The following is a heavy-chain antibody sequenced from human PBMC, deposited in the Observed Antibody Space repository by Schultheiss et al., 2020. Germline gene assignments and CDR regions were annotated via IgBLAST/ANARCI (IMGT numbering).Heavy chain of an antibody. V-gene: IGHV3-23*01. D-gene: IGHD6-19*01. CDR1: GFTFSGYA. Sequence: GGSLRLSCGASGFTFSGYAMSWVRQAPGKGLEWVSGISSGGGSSYYADSVKGRFTISRDNSKNTLDLQMNSLRAEDTAAYYCARGAYSSGWYEGGDWFDPWGQGTLVTVSS. CDR3: ARGAYSSGWYEGGDWFDP. CDR2: ISSGGGSS. J-gene: IGHJ5*02.